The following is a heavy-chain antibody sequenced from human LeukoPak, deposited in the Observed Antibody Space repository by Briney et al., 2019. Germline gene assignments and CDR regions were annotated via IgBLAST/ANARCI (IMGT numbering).Heavy chain of an antibody. CDR2: IYYSGST. J-gene: IGHJ4*02. CDR1: GGSISSYY. Sequence: SETLSLTCTVSGGSISSYYWSWIRQPPGKGLEWIGYIYYSGSTNYDPSLKSRVTISVDTSKNQFSLKLSSVTAADTAVYYCASLIGGQIDYWGQGTLVTVSS. V-gene: IGHV4-59*08. CDR3: ASLIGGQIDY.